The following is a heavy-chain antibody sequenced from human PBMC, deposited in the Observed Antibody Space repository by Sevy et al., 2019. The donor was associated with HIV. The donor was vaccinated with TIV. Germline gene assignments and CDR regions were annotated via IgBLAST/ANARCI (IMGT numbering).Heavy chain of an antibody. CDR1: GFTFSSYA. J-gene: IGHJ4*02. CDR2: ISYDGSNK. Sequence: GGSLRLSCAVSGFTFSSYAMHWVRQAPGKGLKWVAVISYDGSNKYYADSVKGRFTISRDNSKSTLYLQMNSLRAEDTAVFYCTRGVGGNVSGRYYFDYWGQGTLVTVSS. V-gene: IGHV3-30-3*01. D-gene: IGHD6-19*01. CDR3: TRGVGGNVSGRYYFDY.